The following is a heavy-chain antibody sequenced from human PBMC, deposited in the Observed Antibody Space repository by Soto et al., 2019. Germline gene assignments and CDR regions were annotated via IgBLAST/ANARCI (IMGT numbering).Heavy chain of an antibody. CDR3: AGGYGLTYFDY. J-gene: IGHJ4*02. V-gene: IGHV3-30*03. CDR1: GFTFSSYG. Sequence: QVQLVESGGGVVQPGRSLRLSCAASGFTFSSYGMHWVRQAPGKGLEWVAVISYDGTNKYYADSVKGRFTISRDNSKNTLYRQMNSLRAEDTGVYYGAGGYGLTYFDYWGQGTLVTVSS. D-gene: IGHD1-1*01. CDR2: ISYDGTNK.